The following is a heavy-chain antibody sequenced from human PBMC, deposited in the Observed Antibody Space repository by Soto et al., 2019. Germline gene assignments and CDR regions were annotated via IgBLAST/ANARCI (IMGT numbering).Heavy chain of an antibody. J-gene: IGHJ4*02. CDR2: IRSKANSYAT. CDR3: TRRTGSSGWYGY. Sequence: EVQLVESGGGLVQPGGSLKLSCAASGFTFSGSAMHWVRQASGKGLEWVGRIRSKANSYATAYAASVKGRFTISRDDSKNTAYLQMNSLKTEDKAVYYCTRRTGSSGWYGYWGQGTLVTVSS. V-gene: IGHV3-73*01. CDR1: GFTFSGSA. D-gene: IGHD6-19*01.